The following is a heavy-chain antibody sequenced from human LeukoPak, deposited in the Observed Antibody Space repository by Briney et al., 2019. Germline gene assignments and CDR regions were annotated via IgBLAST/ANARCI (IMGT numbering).Heavy chain of an antibody. V-gene: IGHV3-7*01. CDR2: IKQDGSQK. Sequence: GGSLRLSCAASGFTFSSYWMSWVRQAPGKGLEWVANIKQDGSQKYYVGSVKGRFTISRDNAKNSLYLQMNSLRVDDTAVYYWAREQYGDHFDKWGQGTLVTVSS. CDR3: AREQYGDHFDK. J-gene: IGHJ4*02. CDR1: GFTFSSYW. D-gene: IGHD4-17*01.